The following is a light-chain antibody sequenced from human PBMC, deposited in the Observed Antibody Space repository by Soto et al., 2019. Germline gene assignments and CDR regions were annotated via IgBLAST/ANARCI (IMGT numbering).Light chain of an antibody. CDR3: QSYDSSTVV. CDR1: SGSIASND. CDR2: ENN. J-gene: IGLJ2*01. V-gene: IGLV6-57*04. Sequence: NFMLTQPHSVSESPGKTVTISCTRSSGSIASNDVQWYQQRPGSAPTTVIYENNQRPSGVPDRFSGSTDGSSNSASLTISGLQPEDEADSYCQSYDSSTVVFGGGTKLTVL.